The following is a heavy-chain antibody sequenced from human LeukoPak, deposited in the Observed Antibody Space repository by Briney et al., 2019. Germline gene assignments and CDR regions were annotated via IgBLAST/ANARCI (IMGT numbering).Heavy chain of an antibody. D-gene: IGHD6-13*01. CDR3: ATARTRNSSSWYLDY. CDR1: GGSISSGDYY. J-gene: IGHJ4*02. V-gene: IGHV4-30-4*01. Sequence: PSQTLSLTCTVSGGSISSGDYYWSWIRQPPGKGLEWIGYIYYSGSTYYNPSLKSRVTISVDTSKNQFSLKLSSVTAADTAVYYCATARTRNSSSWYLDYWGQGTLVTVSS. CDR2: IYYSGST.